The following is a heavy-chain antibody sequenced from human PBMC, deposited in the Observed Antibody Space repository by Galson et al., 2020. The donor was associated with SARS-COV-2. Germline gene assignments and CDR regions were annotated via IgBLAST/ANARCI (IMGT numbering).Heavy chain of an antibody. Sequence: SQTLSLTCAISGDSVSSNSAAWNWIRQSPSRGLEWLGRTYYRSHWSTDYAVSVKSRITINPDTSKNQFPLQLNSVTPEDTAIYYCAGRGAGAGSLHIWGQGTMVIVSS. CDR2: TYYRSHWST. CDR3: AGRGAGAGSLHI. D-gene: IGHD6-13*01. J-gene: IGHJ3*02. CDR1: GDSVSSNSAA. V-gene: IGHV6-1*01.